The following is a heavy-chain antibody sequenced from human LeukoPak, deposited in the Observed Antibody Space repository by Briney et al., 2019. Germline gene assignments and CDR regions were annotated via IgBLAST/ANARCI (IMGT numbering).Heavy chain of an antibody. D-gene: IGHD3-10*01. CDR1: GFTFSSYW. J-gene: IGHJ4*02. Sequence: PGGSLRLSCAASGFTFSSYWMSWVRQAPGEGLEWVANIKPDGSETSYVDSVKGRFTISRDNAKNSLYLQLNSLRAEDTAVYYCASVWVREPYFDYWGQGTLVTVSS. CDR2: IKPDGSET. CDR3: ASVWVREPYFDY. V-gene: IGHV3-7*01.